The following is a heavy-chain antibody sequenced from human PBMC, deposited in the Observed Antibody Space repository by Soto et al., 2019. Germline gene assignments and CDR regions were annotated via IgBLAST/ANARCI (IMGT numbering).Heavy chain of an antibody. CDR3: ARDSPRYCSGGSCYSTGDAFDI. D-gene: IGHD2-15*01. CDR2: IYYSGST. V-gene: IGHV4-59*01. CDR1: GGSISSYY. J-gene: IGHJ3*02. Sequence: SETLSLTCTVSGGSISSYYWRWIRQPPGKGLEWIGYIYYSGSTNYNPSLKSRVTISVDTSKNQFSLKLSSVTAADTAVYYCARDSPRYCSGGSCYSTGDAFDIGGQGTMVTVSS.